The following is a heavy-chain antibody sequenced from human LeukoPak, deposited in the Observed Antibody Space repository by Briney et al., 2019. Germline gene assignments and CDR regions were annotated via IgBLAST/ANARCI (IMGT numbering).Heavy chain of an antibody. J-gene: IGHJ4*02. CDR3: ATPLTGLHY. CDR2: IYRGGDT. D-gene: IGHD1-14*01. V-gene: IGHV3-53*01. CDR1: GFTVSNNY. Sequence: GGSLRLSCAASGFTVSNNYMMWVRQAPGKGLEWVSDIYRGGDTNYADSVKGRFTISRDNSKNTLYLQMNSLRAEDTAVYYCATPLTGLHYWGQGTLVTVSS.